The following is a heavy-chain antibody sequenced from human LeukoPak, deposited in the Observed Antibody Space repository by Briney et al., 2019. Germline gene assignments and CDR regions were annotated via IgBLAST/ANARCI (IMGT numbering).Heavy chain of an antibody. D-gene: IGHD2-15*01. V-gene: IGHV3-23*01. J-gene: IGHJ4*02. Sequence: GGSLRLSCAASGFTFSSYAMSWVRQAPGKGLEWVSAITNSGNSAFYADSVKGRFTISRDNSKSTRYLQMNSLRAEDTAIYYCAKDYWAPFDYWGQGTPVTVSS. CDR2: ITNSGNSA. CDR3: AKDYWAPFDY. CDR1: GFTFSSYA.